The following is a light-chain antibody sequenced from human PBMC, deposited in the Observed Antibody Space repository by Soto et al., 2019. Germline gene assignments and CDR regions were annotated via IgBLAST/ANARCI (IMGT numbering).Light chain of an antibody. CDR1: SSDVGGYRY. J-gene: IGLJ1*01. V-gene: IGLV2-14*01. CDR2: EVN. Sequence: QSVLTQPASASGSPGQSITITCTGTSSDVGGYRYVSWFQQHPGKAPKLMIYEVNNRPSGASNRFSGSKSGNTASLTISGLQAEDEADYYCTSYSSGSTPYVFGTGTKVTVL. CDR3: TSYSSGSTPYV.